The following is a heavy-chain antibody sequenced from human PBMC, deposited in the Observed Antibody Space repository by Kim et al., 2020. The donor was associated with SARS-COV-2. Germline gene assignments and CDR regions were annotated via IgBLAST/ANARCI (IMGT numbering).Heavy chain of an antibody. J-gene: IGHJ6*01. Sequence: ASVKVSCKTSGYKFTSYGVGWVRQAPGQGLEWMGWISAHNGNTQYAQKFQDRVTMSTDTSTSTVYMELRILRSDDTAVYYCAREEGTWFDYYYGMDVWGQGTTVTVSS. CDR1: GYKFTSYG. CDR2: ISAHNGNT. CDR3: AREEGTWFDYYYGMDV. V-gene: IGHV1-18*01. D-gene: IGHD3-16*01.